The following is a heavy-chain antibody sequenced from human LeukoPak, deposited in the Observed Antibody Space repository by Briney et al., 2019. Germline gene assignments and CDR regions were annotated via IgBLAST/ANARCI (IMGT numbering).Heavy chain of an antibody. D-gene: IGHD6-6*01. CDR3: ARAHIAARPDPGQLKRKFDP. Sequence: GGSLRLSCAASGFTFSSYAMSWVRQAPGKGLEWVSAISGSGGSTYYADSVKGRFTISRDNSKNTLYLQMNSLRAEDTAVYYCARAHIAARPDPGQLKRKFDPWGQGTLVTVSS. CDR1: GFTFSSYA. CDR2: ISGSGGST. V-gene: IGHV3-23*01. J-gene: IGHJ5*02.